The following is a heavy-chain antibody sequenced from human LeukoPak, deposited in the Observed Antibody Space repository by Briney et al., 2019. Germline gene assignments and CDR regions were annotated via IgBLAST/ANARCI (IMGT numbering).Heavy chain of an antibody. CDR3: ARYLIYCSSTSCTRGNFDY. D-gene: IGHD2-2*01. Sequence: SVKVSCKASGGTFSSYTISWVRQAPGQGLEWMGGIIPIFGTANYAQKFQGRVTITADKSTSTAYMELSSLRSEDTAVYYCARYLIYCSSTSCTRGNFDYWGQGTLVTVSS. CDR2: IIPIFGTA. J-gene: IGHJ4*02. CDR1: GGTFSSYT. V-gene: IGHV1-69*06.